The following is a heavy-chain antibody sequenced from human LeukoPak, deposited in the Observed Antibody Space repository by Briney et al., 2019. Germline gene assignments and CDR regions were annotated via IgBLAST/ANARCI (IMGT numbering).Heavy chain of an antibody. CDR3: ARKNVVVVAATLLNYFDY. Sequence: SETLSLTCTVSGRSISSSSYYWGWIRQPPGKGREWIGGIYYSGSTYYNPSLKSRVTISVDTSKNQFSLKLSSVTAADTAVYYCARKNVVVVAATLLNYFDYWGQGTLVTVSS. J-gene: IGHJ4*02. CDR2: IYYSGST. CDR1: GRSISSSSYY. D-gene: IGHD2-15*01. V-gene: IGHV4-39*07.